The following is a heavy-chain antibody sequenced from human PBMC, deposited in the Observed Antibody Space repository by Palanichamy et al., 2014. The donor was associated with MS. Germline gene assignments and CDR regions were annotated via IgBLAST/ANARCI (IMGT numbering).Heavy chain of an antibody. CDR1: GFTFVSYT. Sequence: EELLVGVWGRPGQPGGSLRLSCAASGFTFVSYTMNWVRQAPGKGLEWVSSISTSGNTVYYADSIRGRFTISRDNAKNSLDLQMHSLTAEDTAIYYCAKGRGAGPWTCLDPWGQETLVTVSS. CDR2: ISTSGNTV. CDR3: AKGRGAGPWTCLDP. V-gene: IGHV3-21*01. D-gene: IGHD3-10*01. J-gene: IGHJ5*02.